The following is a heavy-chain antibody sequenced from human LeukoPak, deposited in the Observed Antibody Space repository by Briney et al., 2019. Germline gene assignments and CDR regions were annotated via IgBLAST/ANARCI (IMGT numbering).Heavy chain of an antibody. V-gene: IGHV3-7*01. Sequence: PGGSLRLSCAASGFTFSSYSMNWVRQAPGKGLEWVANIKQDGSEKYYVDSVKGRFTISRDNAKNSLYLQMNSLRAEDTAVYYCAREGYYDSSGYCGFDIWGQGTMVTVSS. CDR3: AREGYYDSSGYCGFDI. J-gene: IGHJ3*02. D-gene: IGHD3-22*01. CDR1: GFTFSSYS. CDR2: IKQDGSEK.